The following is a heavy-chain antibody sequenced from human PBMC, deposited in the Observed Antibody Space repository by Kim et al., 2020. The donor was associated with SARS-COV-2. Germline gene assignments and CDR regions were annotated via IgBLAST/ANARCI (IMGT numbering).Heavy chain of an antibody. CDR1: GFTFSSYG. J-gene: IGHJ4*02. D-gene: IGHD5-12*01. CDR3: AKAKGNALILDIVATGHFDY. CDR2: IWYDGSNK. V-gene: IGHV3-33*06. Sequence: GGSLRLSCAASGFTFSSYGMHWVRQAPGKGLEWVAVIWYDGSNKYYADSVKGRFTISRDNSKNTLYLQMNSLRAEDTAVYYCAKAKGNALILDIVATGHFDYWGQGTLVTVSS.